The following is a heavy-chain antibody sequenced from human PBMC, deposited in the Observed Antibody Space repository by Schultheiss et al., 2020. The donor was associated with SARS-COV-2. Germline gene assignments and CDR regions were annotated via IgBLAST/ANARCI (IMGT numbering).Heavy chain of an antibody. Sequence: GSLRLSCAASGFTFSSYSMNWVRQAPGKGLEWVSCISSRSSSIYYADSVKGRFTISRDNAKNTLYLQMNSLRADDTAVYYCARDRSPDAFDIWGQGTMVTVSS. D-gene: IGHD1-14*01. CDR2: ISSRSSSI. J-gene: IGHJ3*02. V-gene: IGHV3-21*01. CDR3: ARDRSPDAFDI. CDR1: GFTFSSYS.